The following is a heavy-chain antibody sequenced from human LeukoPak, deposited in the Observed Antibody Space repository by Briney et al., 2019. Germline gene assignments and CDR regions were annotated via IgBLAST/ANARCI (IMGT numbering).Heavy chain of an antibody. D-gene: IGHD3-22*01. Sequence: GGSLRLSCAASGFTFSSYAMHWVRQAPGKGLEWVAVISYDGSNKYYADSVKGRFTISRDNSKNTLYLQMNSLRAEDTAVYYCVRDRNYYDSSGYFVYWGQGTLVTVSS. CDR2: ISYDGSNK. CDR1: GFTFSSYA. CDR3: VRDRNYYDSSGYFVY. V-gene: IGHV3-30-3*01. J-gene: IGHJ4*02.